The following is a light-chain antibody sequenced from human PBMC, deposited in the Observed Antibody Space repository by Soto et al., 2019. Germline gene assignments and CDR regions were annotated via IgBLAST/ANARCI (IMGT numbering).Light chain of an antibody. CDR2: DVS. V-gene: IGLV2-14*01. Sequence: QSALTQPASVSGSPGQSITISCTGTSSDVGGYNYVSWYQQHPGKAPKLMIYDVSNRPSGVSNRFSGSKSGNTASLTISGLQAEDEAEYYCSSYTSISTWIFGTGTKVTVL. CDR1: SSDVGGYNY. CDR3: SSYTSISTWI. J-gene: IGLJ1*01.